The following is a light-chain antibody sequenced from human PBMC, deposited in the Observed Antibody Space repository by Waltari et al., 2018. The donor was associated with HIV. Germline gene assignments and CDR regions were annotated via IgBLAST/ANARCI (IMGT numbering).Light chain of an antibody. CDR2: GAT. CDR3: QHYNNWPPWT. Sequence: EIIMTQSPPTLSASPGDTVILSCRASETVNSNLAWYQQNPGQAPRLLIYGATTRPTGVPVRFTGSGSETEFILTISSLQAEDFAVYYCQHYNNWPPWTFGPGTTVEVK. CDR1: ETVNSN. V-gene: IGKV3-15*01. J-gene: IGKJ1*01.